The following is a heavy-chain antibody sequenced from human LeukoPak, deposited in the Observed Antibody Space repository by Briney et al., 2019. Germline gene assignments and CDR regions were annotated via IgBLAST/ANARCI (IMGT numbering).Heavy chain of an antibody. CDR2: IIPIFGTA. V-gene: IGHV1-69*05. D-gene: IGHD3-9*01. CDR3: ARTTYYDILTGRFDY. CDR1: GGTFSSYA. Sequence: GASVKVSCKASGGTFSSYAISWVRQAPGQGLEWMGGIIPIFGTANYAQKFQGRVTMTTDTSTSTAYMELRSLRSDDTAVYYCARTTYYDILTGRFDYWGQGTLVTVSS. J-gene: IGHJ4*02.